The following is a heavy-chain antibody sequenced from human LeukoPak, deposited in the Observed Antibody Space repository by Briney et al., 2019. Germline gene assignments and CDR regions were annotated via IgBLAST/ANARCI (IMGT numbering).Heavy chain of an antibody. J-gene: IGHJ5*02. D-gene: IGHD1-26*01. CDR1: GFTFSSYA. CDR2: ISYDGSNK. V-gene: IGHV3-30-3*01. Sequence: GRSLRLSCAASGFTFSSYAMHWVRQAPGKGLEWVAVISYDGSNKYYADSVKGRFTISRDNSKNTLYLQMNSLRAEDTAVYYCARGAVVGATLYNWFDPWGQGTLVTVSS. CDR3: ARGAVVGATLYNWFDP.